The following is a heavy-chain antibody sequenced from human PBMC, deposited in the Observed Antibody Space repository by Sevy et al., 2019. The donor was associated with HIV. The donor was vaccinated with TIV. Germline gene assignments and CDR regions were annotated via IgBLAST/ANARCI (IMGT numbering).Heavy chain of an antibody. V-gene: IGHV3-7*01. J-gene: IGHJ6*02. CDR1: GFTFSSYW. CDR2: IKQDGSEK. D-gene: IGHD3-10*01. Sequence: GGSLRLSCAASGFTFSSYWMSWVRQAPGKGLEWMANIKQDGSEKYCVDSVKGRFTISRDNAKNSLYLQMNSLRAEDTAVYYCARDQRGFSEMDVWGQGTTVTVSS. CDR3: ARDQRGFSEMDV.